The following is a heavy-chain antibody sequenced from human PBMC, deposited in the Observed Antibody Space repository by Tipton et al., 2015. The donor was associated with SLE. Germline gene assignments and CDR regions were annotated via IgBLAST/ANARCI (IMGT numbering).Heavy chain of an antibody. D-gene: IGHD2-2*01. CDR3: ARAPAPAPPTHYYYYFMDV. J-gene: IGHJ6*03. Sequence: TLSLTCIVSGGSIGSSGYYWGWIRQPPGKGLEWIGSIYYSGSSYYSPSLKSRVTISVDTSENQFSLRLSSVTAADTAVYYCARAPAPAPPTHYYYYFMDVWGKGTTVTVSS. V-gene: IGHV4-39*07. CDR2: IYYSGSS. CDR1: GGSIGSSGYY.